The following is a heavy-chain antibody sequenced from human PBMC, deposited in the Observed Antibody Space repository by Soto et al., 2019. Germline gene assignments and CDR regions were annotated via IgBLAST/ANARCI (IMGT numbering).Heavy chain of an antibody. D-gene: IGHD5-12*01. CDR3: ARGREYSGFYYGMDV. J-gene: IGHJ6*02. Sequence: GGSLRLSCEASGFTFSRNAMHWVRQAPGKGLEWVAVISFDGNNQYYTDSVKGRFTISRDNSKNTLDLQMNSLRREDTAVYYCARGREYSGFYYGMDVWGQGTTVTVSS. V-gene: IGHV3-30-3*01. CDR1: GFTFSRNA. CDR2: ISFDGNNQ.